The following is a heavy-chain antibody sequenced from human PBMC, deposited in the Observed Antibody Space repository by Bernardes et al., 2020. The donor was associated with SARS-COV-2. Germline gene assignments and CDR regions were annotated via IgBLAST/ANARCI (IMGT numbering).Heavy chain of an antibody. CDR1: GFTFSSYG. V-gene: IGHV3-30*18. CDR3: AKDLFYLAAADPGPLDH. J-gene: IGHJ4*02. D-gene: IGHD6-13*01. Sequence: GGSLRLSCVASGFTFSSYGMHWVRQAPGKGLEWVAIISYHGSNQYYADSVKGRFTISRDNFKNTLFLQLNSLRAEETAVYYCAKDLFYLAAADPGPLDHWGQGTLVTVSS. CDR2: ISYHGSNQ.